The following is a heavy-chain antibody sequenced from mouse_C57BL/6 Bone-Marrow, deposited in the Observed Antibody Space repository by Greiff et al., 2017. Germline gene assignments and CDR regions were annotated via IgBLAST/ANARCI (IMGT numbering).Heavy chain of an antibody. CDR2: IYPGSGCT. D-gene: IGHD1-1*01. CDR3: ARRGTTVVADY. V-gene: IGHV1-55*01. Sequence: QVQLQQPGAEFVKPGASVKMSCKASGYTFTSYWITWVKQRPGQGLEWIGDIYPGSGCTYYNEKVKSKATLTVDTSSSTAYMQLSSLTSEDSAVFSYARRGTTVVADYWGTGTTLTVSS. J-gene: IGHJ2*01. CDR1: GYTFTSYW.